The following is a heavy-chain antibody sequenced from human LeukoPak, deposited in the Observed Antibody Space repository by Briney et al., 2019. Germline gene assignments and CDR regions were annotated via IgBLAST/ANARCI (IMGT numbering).Heavy chain of an antibody. CDR1: GGTFSSSA. CDR2: IIPIFGTA. CDR3: ARDQSGGDPYSSNWFDP. Sequence: ASVKVSCKASGGTFSSSAISWVRQAPGQGLEWMGGIIPIFGTANYAQKFQGRVTITTDESTSTAYMELSSLRSEDTAVYYCARDQSGGDPYSSNWFDPWGQGTLVTVSS. V-gene: IGHV1-69*05. J-gene: IGHJ5*02. D-gene: IGHD1-26*01.